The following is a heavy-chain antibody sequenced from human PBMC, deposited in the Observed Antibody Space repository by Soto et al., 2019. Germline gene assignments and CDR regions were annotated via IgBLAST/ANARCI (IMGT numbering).Heavy chain of an antibody. V-gene: IGHV4-34*01. D-gene: IGHD3-22*01. CDR2: INHSGST. CDR1: GGFFSGYY. Sequence: SETLSPTCGGYGGFFSGYYWGGVRPPPGKGVGGVGEINHSGSTNYNPSLKSRVTISVDTSKNQFSLKLSSVTAADTAVYYCARGRGTYYYDSSGYYYLRYGMDVSGQGTTVTVSS. CDR3: ARGRGTYYYDSSGYYYLRYGMDV. J-gene: IGHJ6*02.